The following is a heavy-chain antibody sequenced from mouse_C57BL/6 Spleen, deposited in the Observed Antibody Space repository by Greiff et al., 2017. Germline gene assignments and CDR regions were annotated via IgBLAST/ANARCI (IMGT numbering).Heavy chain of an antibody. Sequence: QVQLQQPGPELVKPGASVKISCKASGYTFTDYYITWVKQRPGQGLEWIGWIYPGSGNTKYNEKFKGKATLNVDTSSSTAYMQLSSLTSEDSAVYFCARVCYDDGYSPFDYWGQGTTLTVSS. J-gene: IGHJ2*01. CDR2: IYPGSGNT. D-gene: IGHD2-3*01. V-gene: IGHV1-84*01. CDR3: ARVCYDDGYSPFDY. CDR1: GYTFTDYY.